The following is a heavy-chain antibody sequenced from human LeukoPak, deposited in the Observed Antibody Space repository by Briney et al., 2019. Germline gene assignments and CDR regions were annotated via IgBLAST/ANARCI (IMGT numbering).Heavy chain of an antibody. CDR3: ASGYSGYDLNY. D-gene: IGHD5-12*01. V-gene: IGHV1-2*02. CDR1: DFRDYY. J-gene: IGHJ4*02. Sequence: ASVKVSCKTSDFRDYYMNWVRQAPGQGLEWLGWINPKSGDTDYAQKFQGRVTMTRDTSINTAYTELSGLKPDDTAIYYCASGYSGYDLNYWGQGTQVTVSS. CDR2: INPKSGDT.